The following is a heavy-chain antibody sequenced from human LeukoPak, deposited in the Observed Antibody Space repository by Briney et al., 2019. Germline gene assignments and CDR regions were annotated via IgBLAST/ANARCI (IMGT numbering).Heavy chain of an antibody. CDR1: GGSISSCY. CDR3: ARSVYGSGSY. D-gene: IGHD3-10*01. CDR2: IKQDGSEK. J-gene: IGHJ4*02. V-gene: IGHV3-7*01. Sequence: ETLSLTCTVSGGSISSCYWSWVRQAPGKGLEWVANIKQDGSEKYYVDSVKGRFTISRDNAKNSLYLQMNSLRVEDTAVYYCARSVYGSGSYWGQGTLVTVSS.